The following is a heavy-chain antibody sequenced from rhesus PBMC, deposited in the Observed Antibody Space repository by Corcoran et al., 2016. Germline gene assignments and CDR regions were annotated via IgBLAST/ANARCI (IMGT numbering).Heavy chain of an antibody. CDR2: SSGSSGST. J-gene: IGHJ4*01. Sequence: QVQLQESGPGLVKPSETLSLTCAVSGGSVSSSNWWSWIRKPPGKGLEWMGYSSGSSGSTYYNPSLKGRVTISTDTSKNQDSRKLSSVTTADTAVYYCARGGRQLDYRGQGVLVTVSS. CDR3: ARGGRQLDY. V-gene: IGHV4-65*01. D-gene: IGHD6-25*01. CDR1: GGSVSSSNW.